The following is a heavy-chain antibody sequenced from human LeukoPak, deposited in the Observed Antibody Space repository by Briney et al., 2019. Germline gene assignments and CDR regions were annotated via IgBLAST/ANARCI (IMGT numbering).Heavy chain of an antibody. CDR3: ARHRGIAARQGWFDP. CDR2: IYYSGST. D-gene: IGHD6-6*01. V-gene: IGHV4-59*08. CDR1: GGSISTYY. Sequence: SETLSLTCTVSGGSISTYYWSWIRQPPGKGLEWIGYIYYSGSTNYNPSLKSRVTISVDTSKNQFSLKLSSVTAADTAVYYCARHRGIAARQGWFDPWGQGTLVTVSS. J-gene: IGHJ5*02.